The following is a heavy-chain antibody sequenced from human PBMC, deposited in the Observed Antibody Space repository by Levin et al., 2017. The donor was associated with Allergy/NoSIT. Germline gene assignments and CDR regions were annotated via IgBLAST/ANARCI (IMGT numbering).Heavy chain of an antibody. CDR3: ATNLYCTSTSCYRPFPY. CDR2: ISYDGRNK. D-gene: IGHD2-2*01. Sequence: GGDLRLSCAASGFTFSSYAMHWVRQAPGKGLEWGESISYDGRNKEAADSVTFRFTISRDNSKNTLYLQMNSLRAEDTAVYYCATNLYCTSTSCYRPFPYWGQGTLVTVSS. J-gene: IGHJ4*02. CDR1: GFTFSSYA. V-gene: IGHV3-30*04.